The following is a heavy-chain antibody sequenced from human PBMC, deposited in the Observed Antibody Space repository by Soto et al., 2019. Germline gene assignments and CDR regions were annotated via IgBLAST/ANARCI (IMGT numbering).Heavy chain of an antibody. CDR2: ISGSGGST. V-gene: IGHV3-23*01. CDR1: GFTFSSYA. Sequence: EVQLLESGGGLVQPGGSLRLSCAASGFTFSSYAMSWVRQAPGKGLEWVSAISGSGGSTYYADSVKGRFTISRDNSKNTLYLQMNSLRAEDTAVYYCAKSHGFIAAAGRPTQFDYWGQGTLVTVSS. D-gene: IGHD6-13*01. J-gene: IGHJ4*02. CDR3: AKSHGFIAAAGRPTQFDY.